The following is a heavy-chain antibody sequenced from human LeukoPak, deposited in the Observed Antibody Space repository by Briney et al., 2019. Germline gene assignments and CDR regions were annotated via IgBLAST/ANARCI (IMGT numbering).Heavy chain of an antibody. V-gene: IGHV4-4*02. J-gene: IGHJ4*02. CDR2: FHYSGST. CDR1: GGSISSSNW. CDR3: ARGGGYCSAGSCYPFDY. Sequence: SETLSLTCAVSGGSISSSNWWSWVRQPPGKGLEWIGYFHYSGSTNYNPSLKSRVTISLDTSKNQFSLKLSSVTAADTAIYYCARGGGYCSAGSCYPFDYWGQGTLVTVSS. D-gene: IGHD2-15*01.